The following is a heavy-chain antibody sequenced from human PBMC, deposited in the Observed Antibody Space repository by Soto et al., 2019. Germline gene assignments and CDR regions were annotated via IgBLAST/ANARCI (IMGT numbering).Heavy chain of an antibody. D-gene: IGHD3-16*01. CDR1: VGSFIGYF. J-gene: IGHJ4*02. CDR3: QGGDF. V-gene: IGHV4-34*01. Sequence: SKTLALTCALSVGSFIGYFWSWIRQSPDKGLEWIGEINDSGSTYYNPSFKSRLTISVDTSKSQISLTLTSVTAADSAVYYCQGGDFWGQGTRVTVSS. CDR2: INDSGST.